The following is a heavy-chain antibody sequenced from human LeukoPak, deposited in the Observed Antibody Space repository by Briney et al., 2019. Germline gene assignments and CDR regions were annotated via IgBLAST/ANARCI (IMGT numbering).Heavy chain of an antibody. V-gene: IGHV1-24*01. CDR3: ATTPVFGSGWYTFDY. D-gene: IGHD6-19*01. J-gene: IGHJ4*02. CDR2: FDPEDGET. CDR1: GYTLTELS. Sequence: ASVKVSCKVSGYTLTELSMHWVRQAPGKGLEWMGGFDPEDGETIYAQKFQGRVTMTEDTSTDTAYMELSSLRSEDTAVYYCATTPVFGSGWYTFDYWGQETLVTVSS.